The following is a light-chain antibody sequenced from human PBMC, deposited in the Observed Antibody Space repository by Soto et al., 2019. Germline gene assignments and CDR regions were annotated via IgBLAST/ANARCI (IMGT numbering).Light chain of an antibody. Sequence: IVLTQSPCTLSLSPGARATLSCRASQSVSSSYLAWYQQKPGQAPRLLIYGASSRATGIPDRFSGSGSGTEFTLTISSLQSEDFAVYYCQQYNNWPWTFGQGTKVDIK. J-gene: IGKJ1*01. V-gene: IGKV3-20*01. CDR2: GAS. CDR1: QSVSSSY. CDR3: QQYNNWPWT.